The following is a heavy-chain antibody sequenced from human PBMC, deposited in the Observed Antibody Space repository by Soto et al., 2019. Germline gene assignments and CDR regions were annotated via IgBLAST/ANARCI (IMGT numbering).Heavy chain of an antibody. J-gene: IGHJ4*02. CDR1: GYTFTGYY. CDR3: ARGVGVAARPFDY. D-gene: IGHD6-6*01. Sequence: ASVKVSCKASGYTFTGYYMHWVRQAPGQGLEWMGWINPNSGGTNYAQKFQGRVTMTRDTSISTAYMELSRLRSDDTAVYYCARGVGVAARPFDYWGQGTLVTVSS. CDR2: INPNSGGT. V-gene: IGHV1-2*02.